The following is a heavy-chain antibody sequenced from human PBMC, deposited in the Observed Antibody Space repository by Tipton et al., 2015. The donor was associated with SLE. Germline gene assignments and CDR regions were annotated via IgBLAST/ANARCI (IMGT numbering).Heavy chain of an antibody. V-gene: IGHV4-59*01. CDR2: IYYTGST. CDR1: GGPFSIYY. J-gene: IGHJ4*02. CDR3: ARGAVYGDYVGYFDF. Sequence: LRLSCAVYGGPFSIYYFNWLRQPPGKGLEYIGYIYYTGSTNYNSSLKSRVTFSVDPSKNQFSLNLSSVTAADTAVYSCARGAVYGDYVGYFDFWGQGLLVTVSS. D-gene: IGHD4-17*01.